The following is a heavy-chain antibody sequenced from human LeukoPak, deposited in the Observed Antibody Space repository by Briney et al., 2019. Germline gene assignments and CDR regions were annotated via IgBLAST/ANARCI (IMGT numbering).Heavy chain of an antibody. CDR1: GFTFSSYA. CDR2: TSYDGSNK. Sequence: PGGSLRLSCAASGFTFSSYAMHWVRQAPGKGLEWVAVTSYDGSNKYYADSVKGRFTISRDNSKNTLYLQMNSLRAEDTAVYYCARVNSGSYYDFDYWGQGTLVTVSS. V-gene: IGHV3-30-3*01. J-gene: IGHJ4*02. CDR3: ARVNSGSYYDFDY. D-gene: IGHD1-26*01.